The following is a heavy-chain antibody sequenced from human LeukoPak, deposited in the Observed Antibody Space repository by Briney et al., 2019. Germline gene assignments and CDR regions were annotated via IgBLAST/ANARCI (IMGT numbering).Heavy chain of an antibody. J-gene: IGHJ5*02. D-gene: IGHD2-15*01. CDR1: GYTLTELS. Sequence: ASVKVSCKVSGYTLTELSMHWVRQAPGKGLEWMGGFDPEDGETIYAQKFQGRVTMTEDTSTDTAYMELSSLRSEDTAVYYCATEGYCSGGSCYSYSFNWFDPWGQGTLVTVSS. CDR2: FDPEDGET. CDR3: ATEGYCSGGSCYSYSFNWFDP. V-gene: IGHV1-24*01.